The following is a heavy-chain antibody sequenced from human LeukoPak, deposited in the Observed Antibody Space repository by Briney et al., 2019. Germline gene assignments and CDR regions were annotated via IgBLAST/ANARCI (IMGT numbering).Heavy chain of an antibody. J-gene: IGHJ4*02. CDR2: INQDASAK. CDR1: GFIFSSYW. Sequence: GGSLRLSCAASGFIFSSYWMSWVRQAPGKGLEWVANINQDASAKNYVDSVKGRFAISRDNAKNSLYLQMNSLRAEDTAVYYCARHGNYDLDNWGQGTLVTVSS. CDR3: ARHGNYDLDN. D-gene: IGHD1-7*01. V-gene: IGHV3-7*01.